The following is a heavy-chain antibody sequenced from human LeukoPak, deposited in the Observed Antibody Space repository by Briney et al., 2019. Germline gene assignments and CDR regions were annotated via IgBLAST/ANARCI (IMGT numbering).Heavy chain of an antibody. CDR3: ASRITMIVVVKEHY. CDR1: GFTFSSYA. CDR2: ISGSGGST. V-gene: IGHV3-23*01. Sequence: GGSLRLSCAASGFTFSSYAMSWVRQAPGKGLEWVSAISGSGGSTYYADSVKGRFTISRDNSKNTPYLQMNSLRAEDTAVYYCASRITMIVVVKEHYWGQGTLVTVSS. D-gene: IGHD3-22*01. J-gene: IGHJ4*02.